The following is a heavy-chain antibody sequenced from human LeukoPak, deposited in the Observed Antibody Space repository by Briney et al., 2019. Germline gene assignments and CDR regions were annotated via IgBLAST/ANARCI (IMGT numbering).Heavy chain of an antibody. D-gene: IGHD7-27*01. V-gene: IGHV4-59*01. J-gene: IGHJ3*02. CDR1: GVSISSYY. CDR3: AREEGSGARGAFDI. CDR2: IYYSGST. Sequence: SETLSLTCTVSGVSISSYYWSWIRQPPGKGLEWIGYIYYSGSTNYNPSLKSRVTISVDTSKNQFSLKLSSVTAADTAVYYCAREEGSGARGAFDIWGQGTMVTVSS.